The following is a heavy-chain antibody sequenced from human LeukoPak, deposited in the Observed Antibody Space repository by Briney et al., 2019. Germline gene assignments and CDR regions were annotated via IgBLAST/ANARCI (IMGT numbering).Heavy chain of an antibody. CDR2: IIPIFGTA. Sequence: SVKVTCKASGGTFSSYAISWVRQAPGQGLEWMGGIIPIFGTANYAQKFQGRVTITADESTSTAYMELSSLRSEDTAVYYCAREGYGSGYYFDYWGQGTLVTVSS. V-gene: IGHV1-69*13. CDR3: AREGYGSGYYFDY. J-gene: IGHJ4*02. CDR1: GGTFSSYA. D-gene: IGHD3-10*01.